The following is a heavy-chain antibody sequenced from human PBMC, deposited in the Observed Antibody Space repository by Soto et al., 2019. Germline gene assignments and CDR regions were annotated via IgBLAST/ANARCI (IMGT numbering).Heavy chain of an antibody. J-gene: IGHJ4*02. CDR2: INHSGSA. CDR3: ARAGSSSYPVDY. Sequence: LSLTCAVYGGSFSGYYWSWIRQPPGKGLEWIGEINHSGSANYNPSLKSRVTISVDTSKNQFSLKLSSVTAADTAVYYCARAGSSSYPVDYWGQGTLVTVSS. CDR1: GGSFSGYY. V-gene: IGHV4-34*01. D-gene: IGHD6-6*01.